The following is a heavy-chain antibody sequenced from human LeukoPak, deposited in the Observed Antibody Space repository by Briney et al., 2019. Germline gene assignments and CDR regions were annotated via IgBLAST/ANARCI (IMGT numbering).Heavy chain of an antibody. Sequence: ASVKVSCKASGYTFTSYGISWVRQAPGQGLEWMGWISAYNGNTNYAQKLQGRVTMTTDTSTSTAYMELRSLRSDDTAVYYCARVELGSILTGYYKPLYYFDYWGQGTLVTVSS. J-gene: IGHJ4*02. CDR2: ISAYNGNT. V-gene: IGHV1-18*01. D-gene: IGHD3-9*01. CDR3: ARVELGSILTGYYKPLYYFDY. CDR1: GYTFTSYG.